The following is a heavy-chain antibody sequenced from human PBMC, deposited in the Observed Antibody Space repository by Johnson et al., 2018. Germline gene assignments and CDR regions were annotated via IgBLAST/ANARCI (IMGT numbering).Heavy chain of an antibody. J-gene: IGHJ5*02. CDR3: ARDYYDVRGYYIGKS. CDR2: ISGDSTNV. Sequence: VQLVQSGGGLVQPGGSLRLSCVASGFSFSNFHMNWVRQAPGKGLEWLSHISGDSTNVYYADSVKGRFTISRDNAKNLLFLKMNSLRDEETALYFWARDYYDVRGYYIGKSWGQGTLVTVSS. CDR1: GFSFSNFH. D-gene: IGHD3-22*01. V-gene: IGHV3-48*02.